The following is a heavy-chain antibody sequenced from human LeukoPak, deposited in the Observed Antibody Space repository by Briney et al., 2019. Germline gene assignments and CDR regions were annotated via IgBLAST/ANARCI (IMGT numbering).Heavy chain of an antibody. CDR2: INHSGST. CDR1: GGSISSSSYY. V-gene: IGHV4-39*07. Sequence: SETLSLTCTVSGGSISSSSYYWSWIRQPPGKGLEWIGEINHSGSTNYNPSLKSRVTISVDTSKNQFSLKLSSVTAADTAVYYCARERGYCSGGSCYADYWGQGTLVTVSS. J-gene: IGHJ4*02. D-gene: IGHD2-15*01. CDR3: ARERGYCSGGSCYADY.